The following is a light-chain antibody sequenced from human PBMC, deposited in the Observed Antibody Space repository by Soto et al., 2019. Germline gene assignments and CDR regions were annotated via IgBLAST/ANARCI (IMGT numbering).Light chain of an antibody. CDR3: SSYTTNSAHV. Sequence: ALTQPASVSASPGQSISISCTGTSNDIGAFDYVSWYQQHPGKAPKLIIFEVFNRPSGVSTRFSGSKSGSTASLTISGLQAEDEADYFCSSYTTNSAHVFGGGTKVTVL. CDR1: SNDIGAFDY. V-gene: IGLV2-14*01. J-gene: IGLJ2*01. CDR2: EVF.